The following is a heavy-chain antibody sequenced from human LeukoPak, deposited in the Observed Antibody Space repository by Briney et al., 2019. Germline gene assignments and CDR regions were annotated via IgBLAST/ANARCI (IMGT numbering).Heavy chain of an antibody. Sequence: GGSLRLSCAASGFTFSDYYMSWIRQAPGKGLEWVSYISSSSSYTNYADSVKGRFTISRDNAKNSLYLQMNSLRAEDTAVYYCARASDSSGYGYWGQGTLVTVPS. CDR3: ARASDSSGYGY. D-gene: IGHD3-22*01. CDR2: ISSSSSYT. J-gene: IGHJ4*02. CDR1: GFTFSDYY. V-gene: IGHV3-11*05.